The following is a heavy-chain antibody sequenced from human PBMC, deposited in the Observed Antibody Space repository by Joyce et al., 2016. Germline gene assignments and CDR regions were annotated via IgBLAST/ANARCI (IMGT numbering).Heavy chain of an antibody. D-gene: IGHD2-15*01. CDR3: AKVIVVVTVAVHSFDH. CDR2: IGGSDGKT. CDR1: SFTFSNYA. J-gene: IGHJ4*02. V-gene: IGHV3-23*01. Sequence: EVQLLESGGGLIQPGGSLRLSCAASSFTFSNYAMSWVRQAPGKGLEWVSTIGGSDGKTYYADSVKGRFSISRDNSKNTLYLQMNSLRAEDTALYYCAKVIVVVTVAVHSFDHWGQGTLVTVSA.